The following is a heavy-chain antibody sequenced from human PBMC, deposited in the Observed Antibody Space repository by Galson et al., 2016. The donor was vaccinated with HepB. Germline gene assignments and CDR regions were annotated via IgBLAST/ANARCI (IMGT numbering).Heavy chain of an antibody. J-gene: IGHJ6*02. Sequence: PALVKPTQTLTLTCTFSGFSLSTTGVAVGWIRQPPGKALEWLALIYWDDDKRYSPSLKSRLTITKDTSKNQVVLTVTNMDPGDTATYYFAHSAHHYDSSGYDYETRKTDYYYGTDVWGQGTPVSVSS. D-gene: IGHD3-22*01. CDR2: IYWDDDK. CDR1: GFSLSTTGVA. V-gene: IGHV2-5*02. CDR3: AHSAHHYDSSGYDYETRKTDYYYGTDV.